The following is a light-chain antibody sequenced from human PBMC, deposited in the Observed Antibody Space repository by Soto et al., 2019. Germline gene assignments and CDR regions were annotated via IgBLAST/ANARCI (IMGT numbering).Light chain of an antibody. CDR2: KVS. V-gene: IGKV2-30*01. J-gene: IGKJ4*01. Sequence: DVVMTQSPLSLPVTLGQPASISCRSGQSLVYSDGNTYLTWFQQRPGLSPRRLIYKVSNRDSGVPDRFSGSGSATDFTLKISSLQAEDVAVYYCQQYYSTPLTFGGGTKVEIK. CDR3: QQYYSTPLT. CDR1: QSLVYSDGNTY.